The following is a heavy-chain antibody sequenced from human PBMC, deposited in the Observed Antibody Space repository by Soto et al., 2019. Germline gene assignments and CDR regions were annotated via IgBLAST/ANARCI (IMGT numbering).Heavy chain of an antibody. CDR1: GFTFDDYA. J-gene: IGHJ4*02. V-gene: IGHV3-9*01. D-gene: IGHD5-12*01. CDR2: INWNSGSI. Sequence: EVQLVESGGGLVQPGMSLSISWAASGFTFDDYAMHWVRQAPGKGLEWVSGINWNSGSIGYADSVKGRFTISRDNAKKSLYLQMNTLRAEDTALYYCAKDSGHDLGGPFDYWGQGTLVTVSS. CDR3: AKDSGHDLGGPFDY.